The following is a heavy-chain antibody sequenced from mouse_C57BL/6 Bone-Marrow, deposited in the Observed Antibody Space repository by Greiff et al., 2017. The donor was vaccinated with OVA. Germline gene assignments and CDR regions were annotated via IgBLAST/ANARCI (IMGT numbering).Heavy chain of an antibody. CDR3: APYGYDRFAY. CDR2: INPNNGGT. CDR1: GYTFTDYY. J-gene: IGHJ3*01. V-gene: IGHV1-26*01. D-gene: IGHD2-2*01. Sequence: EVKLQQSGPELVKPGASVKISCKASGYTFTDYYMNWVKQSHGKSLEWIGDINPNNGGTSYNQKFKGKATLAVDKSSSTAYMERRSLTSEDAAVDYCAPYGYDRFAYWGQGTLVTGSA.